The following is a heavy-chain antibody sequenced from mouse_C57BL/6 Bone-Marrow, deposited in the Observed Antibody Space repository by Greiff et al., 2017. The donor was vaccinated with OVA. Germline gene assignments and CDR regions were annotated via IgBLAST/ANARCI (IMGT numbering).Heavy chain of an antibody. CDR3: ARQGDYFDY. Sequence: EVQGVESGGGLVKPGGSLKLSCAASGFTFSSYTMSWVRQTPEKRLEWVATISGGGGNTYYPDSVKGRFTISRDNAKNTLYLQMSSLRSEDTALYYCARQGDYFDYWGQGTTRTVSS. V-gene: IGHV5-9*01. CDR2: ISGGGGNT. CDR1: GFTFSSYT. J-gene: IGHJ2*01.